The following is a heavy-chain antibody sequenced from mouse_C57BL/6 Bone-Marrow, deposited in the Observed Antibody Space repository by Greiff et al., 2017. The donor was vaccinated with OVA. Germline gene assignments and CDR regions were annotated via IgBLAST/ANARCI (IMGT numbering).Heavy chain of an antibody. CDR3: AISYGSAPFDD. J-gene: IGHJ2*01. D-gene: IGHD1-1*01. CDR1: GYTFTDYY. V-gene: IGHV1-19*01. CDR2: INPYNGGT. Sequence: SGPVLVKPGASVKMSCKASGYTFTDYYMNWVKQSHGTSLEWIGVINPYNGGTSYNQTFKGQATLTVDKSSSTAYMELNSRTSEDSAVYYCAISYGSAPFDDWGQGTTLTVSS.